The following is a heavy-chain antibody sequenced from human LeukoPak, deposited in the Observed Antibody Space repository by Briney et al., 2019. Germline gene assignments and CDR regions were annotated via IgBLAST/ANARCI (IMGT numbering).Heavy chain of an antibody. Sequence: PEAPSLTSIEPGGSIHSYWSWIRQPAGKGLEWIGRISVSGIITYNPALQSGLTVSPDTSKNQYSLKLMSVTAAETAVYYCARDSGTTGEVKFDPWGQGTLVTVSS. D-gene: IGHD3-10*01. CDR1: GGSIHSY. CDR3: ARDSGTTGEVKFDP. J-gene: IGHJ5*02. CDR2: ISVSGII. V-gene: IGHV4-4*07.